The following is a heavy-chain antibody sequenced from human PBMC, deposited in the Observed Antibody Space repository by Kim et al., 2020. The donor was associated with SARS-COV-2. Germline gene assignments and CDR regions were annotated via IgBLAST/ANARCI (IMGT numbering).Heavy chain of an antibody. CDR2: ISSSSSYT. Sequence: GGSLRLSCAASGFTFSDYYMSWIRQAPGKGLEWVSYISSSSSYTNYADSVKGRFTISRDNAKNSLYLQMNSLRAEDTAVYYCARVLGRMTTGWFDPWGQGTLVTVSS. D-gene: IGHD4-17*01. CDR1: GFTFSDYY. CDR3: ARVLGRMTTGWFDP. J-gene: IGHJ5*02. V-gene: IGHV3-11*06.